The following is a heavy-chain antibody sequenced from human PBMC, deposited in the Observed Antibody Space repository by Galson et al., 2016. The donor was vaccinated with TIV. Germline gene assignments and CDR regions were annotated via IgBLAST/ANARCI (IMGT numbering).Heavy chain of an antibody. V-gene: IGHV3-7*01. CDR3: ARYLRSSNFDY. CDR1: GFSFSNDW. Sequence: CAASGFSFSNDWTSWVRQAPGKGLEWVANIKQDGGEKYYVDSVKGRFTISRDNAKNSLYLQMNSLRAEDTAVYYCARYLRSSNFDYWGQGTLVTVSS. CDR2: IKQDGGEK. J-gene: IGHJ4*02.